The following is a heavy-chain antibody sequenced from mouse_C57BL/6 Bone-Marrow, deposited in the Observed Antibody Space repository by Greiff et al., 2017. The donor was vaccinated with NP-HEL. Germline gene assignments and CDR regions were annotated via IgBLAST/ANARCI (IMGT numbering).Heavy chain of an antibody. CDR2: IDPETGGT. V-gene: IGHV1-15*01. CDR1: GYTFTDYE. CDR3: TRTITTVVATHAMDY. Sequence: SGAELVRPGASVTLSCKASGYTFTDYEMHWVKQTPVHGLEWIGAIDPETGGTAYNQKFKGKAILTADKSSSTAYMELRSLTSEDSAVYYCTRTITTVVATHAMDYWGQGTSVTVSS. D-gene: IGHD1-1*01. J-gene: IGHJ4*01.